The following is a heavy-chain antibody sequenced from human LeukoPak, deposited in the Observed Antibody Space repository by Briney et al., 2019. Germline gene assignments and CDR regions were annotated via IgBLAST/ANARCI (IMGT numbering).Heavy chain of an antibody. V-gene: IGHV3-48*01. J-gene: IGHJ6*03. CDR1: GFTFSSYS. CDR3: ARVYCSSTSCYYYYYMDV. D-gene: IGHD2-2*01. Sequence: PGGSLRLSCAASGFTFSSYSMTWVRQAPGKGLEWVSYISSSSSTIYYADSVKGRFTISRDNAKNSLYLQMNSLRAEDTAVYYCARVYCSSTSCYYYYYMDVWGKGTTVTVSS. CDR2: ISSSSSTI.